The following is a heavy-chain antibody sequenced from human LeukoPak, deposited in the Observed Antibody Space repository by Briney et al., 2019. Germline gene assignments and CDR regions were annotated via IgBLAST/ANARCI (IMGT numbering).Heavy chain of an antibody. CDR2: IYYSGST. Sequence: SSETLSLTCTVSGGSISSGDYYWSWIRQPPGKGLEWIGYIYYSGSTYYNPSLKSRVTISVDTSKNQFSLKLSSVTAADTAVYYCARASSSWYSNWFDPWGQGTLVTVSS. J-gene: IGHJ5*02. V-gene: IGHV4-30-4*01. CDR3: ARASSSWYSNWFDP. CDR1: GGSISSGDYY. D-gene: IGHD6-13*01.